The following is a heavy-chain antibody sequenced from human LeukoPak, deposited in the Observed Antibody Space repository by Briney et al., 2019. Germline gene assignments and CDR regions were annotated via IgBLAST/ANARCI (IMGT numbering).Heavy chain of an antibody. Sequence: ASVKVSFKASGYTFTGYYMHWVRQAPGQGLEWMGWINPNSGGTNYAQKFQGRVTMTRDTSISTAYMELSRLRSDDTAVYYCARGISVAVAGIGDYWGQGTLVTVSS. CDR3: ARGISVAVAGIGDY. J-gene: IGHJ4*02. CDR1: GYTFTGYY. V-gene: IGHV1-2*02. CDR2: INPNSGGT. D-gene: IGHD6-19*01.